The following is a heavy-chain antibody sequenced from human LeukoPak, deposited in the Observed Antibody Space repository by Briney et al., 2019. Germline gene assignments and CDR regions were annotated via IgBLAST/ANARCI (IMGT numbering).Heavy chain of an antibody. V-gene: IGHV4-61*05. CDR2: IYYSGST. CDR3: ARQGGYSSSPDF. CDR1: GGSISSSSYY. J-gene: IGHJ4*02. Sequence: PSETLSLTCTVSGGSISSSSYYWNWIRQSPGKGLEWIGYIYYSGSTNYNPSPKSRVTRSVDTSKNQFSLKLSSVTAADTAVYYCARQGGYSSSPDFWGQGTLVTVSS. D-gene: IGHD6-13*01.